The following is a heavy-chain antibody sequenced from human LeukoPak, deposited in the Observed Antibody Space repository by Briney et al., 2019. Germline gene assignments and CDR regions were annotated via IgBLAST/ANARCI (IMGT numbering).Heavy chain of an antibody. CDR2: ISAYNGNT. J-gene: IGHJ3*02. D-gene: IGHD6-19*01. Sequence: ASVKVSCKASGYTFTSYGISWVRQAPGQGLEWMGWISAYNGNTNYAQKLQGRVTMTTDTSTSTAYMELRSLRSDGTAVYYCARDQWLGDAFDIWGQGTMVTVSS. V-gene: IGHV1-18*01. CDR1: GYTFTSYG. CDR3: ARDQWLGDAFDI.